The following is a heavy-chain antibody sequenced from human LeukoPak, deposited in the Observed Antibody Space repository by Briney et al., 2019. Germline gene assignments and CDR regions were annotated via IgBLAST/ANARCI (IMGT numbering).Heavy chain of an antibody. CDR3: TRRVVVVVAATKDNWFDP. Sequence: PGGSLRLSCAASGFTFSGSAMHWVRQASGKGLEWVGRIRSKANSYATAYAASVKGRFTISRDDSKNTAYLQMNSLKTEDTAVYYCTRRVVVVVAATKDNWFDPWGQGTLVTVSS. D-gene: IGHD2-15*01. CDR1: GFTFSGSA. V-gene: IGHV3-73*01. CDR2: IRSKANSYAT. J-gene: IGHJ5*02.